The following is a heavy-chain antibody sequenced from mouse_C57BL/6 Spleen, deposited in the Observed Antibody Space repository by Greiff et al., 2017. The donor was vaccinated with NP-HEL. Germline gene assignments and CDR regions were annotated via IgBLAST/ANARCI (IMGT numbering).Heavy chain of an antibody. V-gene: IGHV1-26*01. CDR2: INPNNGGT. D-gene: IGHD2-2*01. Sequence: EVQLQQSGPELVKPGASVKISCKASGYTFTDYYMNWVKQSHGKSLEWIGDINPNNGGTSYNQKFKGKATLTVDKSSSTAYMELRSLTSEDSAVYYCARLGGYDVGAMDYWGQGTSVTVSS. J-gene: IGHJ4*01. CDR3: ARLGGYDVGAMDY. CDR1: GYTFTDYY.